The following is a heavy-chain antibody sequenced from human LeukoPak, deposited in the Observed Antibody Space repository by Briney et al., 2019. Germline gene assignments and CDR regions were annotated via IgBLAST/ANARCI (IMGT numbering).Heavy chain of an antibody. Sequence: ASVKVSCKVSGYTLTELSMHWVRQAPGKGLEWMGGFDPEDGETIYAQKFQGRVTMTEDTSTDTAYMELSSLRSEDTAVYYCATMPAGYSGSWYHSDYWGQGTLVTVSS. D-gene: IGHD6-13*01. CDR3: ATMPAGYSGSWYHSDY. J-gene: IGHJ4*02. CDR1: GYTLTELS. CDR2: FDPEDGET. V-gene: IGHV1-24*01.